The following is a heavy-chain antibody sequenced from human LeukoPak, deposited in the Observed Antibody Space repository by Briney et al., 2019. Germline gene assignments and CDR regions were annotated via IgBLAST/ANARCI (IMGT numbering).Heavy chain of an antibody. CDR1: GFTFSSYW. V-gene: IGHV3-7*03. D-gene: IGHD4-23*01. CDR3: ARVNAVVTRYFDY. J-gene: IGHJ4*02. CDR2: IKQDGSEK. Sequence: PGGSLRLSCAASGFTFSSYWMSWVRQAPGKGLEWVANIKQDGSEKYYVDSVKGRFTISRDNAKNSLYLQMNSLRAEDTAVYYCARVNAVVTRYFDYWGQGTLVTVSS.